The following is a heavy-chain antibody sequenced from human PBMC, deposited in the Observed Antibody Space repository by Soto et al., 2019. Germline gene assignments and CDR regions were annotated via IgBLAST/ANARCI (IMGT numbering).Heavy chain of an antibody. CDR1: GFTFSSHD. V-gene: IGHV3-23*01. D-gene: IGHD3-3*01. Sequence: EGQLLESGGGLVQSGGSLRLSCAASGFTFSSHDMSWVRQAQGKGLEWVSGITGSGGRTYYADSVKGRFTISRDNSKNTLYLQMNSLRADDTAVSYCARVTWRGYHAWGQGTLVTVSS. CDR2: ITGSGGRT. CDR3: ARVTWRGYHA. J-gene: IGHJ5*02.